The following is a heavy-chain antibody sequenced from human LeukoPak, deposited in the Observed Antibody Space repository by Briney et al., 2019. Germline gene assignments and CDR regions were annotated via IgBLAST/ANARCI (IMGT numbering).Heavy chain of an antibody. J-gene: IGHJ6*04. CDR1: GFTFSSYG. CDR3: AKRITYYDGAGYGMDV. D-gene: IGHD3-10*01. Sequence: GGSLRVSCAASGFTFSSYGMHWVRQAPGKGLEWVAVISYDGSNKYYADSVKGRFTISRDNSKNTLYLQMNSLRAEDTAVYYCAKRITYYDGAGYGMDVWGKGTTVTVSS. CDR2: ISYDGSNK. V-gene: IGHV3-30*18.